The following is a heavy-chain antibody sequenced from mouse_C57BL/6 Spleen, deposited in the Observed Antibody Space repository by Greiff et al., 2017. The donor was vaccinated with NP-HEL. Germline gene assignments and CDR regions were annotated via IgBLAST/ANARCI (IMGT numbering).Heavy chain of an antibody. Sequence: VKLQQPGAELVMPGASVKLSCKASGYTFTSYWMHWVKQRPGQGLEWIGEIDPSDSYTNYNQKFKGKSTLTVDKSSSTAYMQLSSLTSEDSAVYYCAIYYGSSDLGFAYWGQGTLVTVSA. D-gene: IGHD1-1*01. CDR3: AIYYGSSDLGFAY. CDR2: IDPSDSYT. J-gene: IGHJ3*01. V-gene: IGHV1-69*01. CDR1: GYTFTSYW.